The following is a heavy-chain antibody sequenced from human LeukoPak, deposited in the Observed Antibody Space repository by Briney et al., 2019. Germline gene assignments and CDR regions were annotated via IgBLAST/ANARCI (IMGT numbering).Heavy chain of an antibody. J-gene: IGHJ4*02. CDR3: ARVRGSGGLHGILVY. D-gene: IGHD2-15*01. CDR1: GYTFTSYG. Sequence: ASVKVSCKASGYTFTSYGISWVRQAPGQGLEWMGWISAYNGNTNYAQKLQGRVTMTTDTSTSTAYMELRSLRSDDTAVYYCARVRGSGGLHGILVYWGQGTLVTVSS. CDR2: ISAYNGNT. V-gene: IGHV1-18*01.